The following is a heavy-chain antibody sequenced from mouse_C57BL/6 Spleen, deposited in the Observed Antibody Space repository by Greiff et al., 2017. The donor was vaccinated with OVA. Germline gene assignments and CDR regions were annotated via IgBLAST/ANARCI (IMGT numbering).Heavy chain of an antibody. D-gene: IGHD2-10*01. CDR2: ISSGGDYI. V-gene: IGHV5-9-1*02. CDR3: TREGGIPTGFAY. CDR1: GFTFSSYA. J-gene: IGHJ3*01. Sequence: EVKLVESGEGLVKPGGSLKLSCAASGFTFSSYAMSWVRQTPEKRLEWVAYISSGGDYIYYADTVKGRFTISRDNARNTLYLQMSSLKSEDTAMYYCTREGGIPTGFAYWGQGTLVTVSA.